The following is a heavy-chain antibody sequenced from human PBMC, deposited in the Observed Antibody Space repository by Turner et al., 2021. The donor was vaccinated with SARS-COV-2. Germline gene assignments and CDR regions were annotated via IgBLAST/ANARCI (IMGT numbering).Heavy chain of an antibody. V-gene: IGHV4-59*08. Sequence: QVQLQASGPGLVRPSETLSLTCTVSGGSISSKSWSWIRQSPGRGLEWIGYFYKIGSIDYNPTLRSRVTISVDTSKNQISLNLISMTAADTAVYYCARHQGSTSGYDHGMNVWGQGTAVIVSS. CDR2: FYKIGSI. CDR3: ARHQGSTSGYDHGMNV. D-gene: IGHD1-1*01. CDR1: GGSISSKS. J-gene: IGHJ6*02.